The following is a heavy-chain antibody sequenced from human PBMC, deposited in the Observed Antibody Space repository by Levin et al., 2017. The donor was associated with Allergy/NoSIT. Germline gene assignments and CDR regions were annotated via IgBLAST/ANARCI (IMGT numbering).Heavy chain of an antibody. D-gene: IGHD3-16*02. Sequence: TPSETLSLTCTVSGGSISSSSHYWGWIRQSPVEGLEWIGDVYYLGRTQYNPSLVSRVTVSIDTAKNQFSLRLTSVTAADTAVYYCARRNSIGFLSSFDSWGRGTLVSVSS. V-gene: IGHV4-39*01. CDR1: GGSISSSSHY. CDR2: VYYLGRT. J-gene: IGHJ4*02. CDR3: ARRNSIGFLSSFDS.